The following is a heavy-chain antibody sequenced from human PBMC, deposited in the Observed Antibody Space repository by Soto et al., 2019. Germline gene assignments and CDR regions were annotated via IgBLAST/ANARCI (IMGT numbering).Heavy chain of an antibody. CDR1: GFTFSSYG. CDR3: AREYTPYCSSTSCSGFDP. J-gene: IGHJ5*02. Sequence: GGSLRLSCAASGFTFSSYGMHWVRQAPGKGLEWVAVIWYDGSNKYYANSVKGRFTISRDNSNNTLYLQMNSLRAEDTAVYYCAREYTPYCSSTSCSGFDPWGQGTLVTVSS. V-gene: IGHV3-33*01. CDR2: IWYDGSNK. D-gene: IGHD2-2*01.